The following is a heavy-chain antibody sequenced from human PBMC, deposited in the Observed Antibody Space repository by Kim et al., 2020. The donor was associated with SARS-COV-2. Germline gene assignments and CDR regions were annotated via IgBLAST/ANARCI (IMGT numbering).Heavy chain of an antibody. CDR3: VALFRAPVVFSAS. Sequence: SETLSLTCSVSGGSIADPPYFWAWVRQPPGKDLVWLGSVDWSGSTAYNPSLSSRVTIPFDTSNNHFSLHVTSAAAADTALYSCVALFRAPVVFSASWGQG. CDR2: VDWSGST. CDR1: GGSIADPPYF. V-gene: IGHV4-39*02. J-gene: IGHJ5*02. D-gene: IGHD2-21*01.